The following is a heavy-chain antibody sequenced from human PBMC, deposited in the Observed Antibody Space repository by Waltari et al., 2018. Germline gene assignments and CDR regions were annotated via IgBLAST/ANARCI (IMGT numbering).Heavy chain of an antibody. D-gene: IGHD4-4*01. Sequence: QVQLVQSGAEVKKPGSSVKVSCKASGGTFNSYAISWVRQFPGQGLEWMGGIIPFLGIADYAQTFQGRVTITADESTTTAYMDLSSLRSDDTAVYYCARRSNSDYILDYWGQGTLVTVFS. CDR2: IIPFLGIA. J-gene: IGHJ4*02. V-gene: IGHV1-69*12. CDR3: ARRSNSDYILDY. CDR1: GGTFNSYA.